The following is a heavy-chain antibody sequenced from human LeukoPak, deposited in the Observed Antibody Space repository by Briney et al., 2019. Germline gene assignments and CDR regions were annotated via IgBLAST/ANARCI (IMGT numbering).Heavy chain of an antibody. V-gene: IGHV3-11*05. CDR1: GFTFSDYY. CDR2: ISSSSSYT. Sequence: AGGSLRLSCAASGFTFSDYYMSWIRQAPGKGLEWVSYISSSSSYTNYADSVKGRFTISRDNAKNSLYLQMNSLRAEDTALYYCAKDIGSGSSPNFFLYPNAFDIWGQGTMVTVSS. J-gene: IGHJ3*02. CDR3: AKDIGSGSSPNFFLYPNAFDI. D-gene: IGHD1-26*01.